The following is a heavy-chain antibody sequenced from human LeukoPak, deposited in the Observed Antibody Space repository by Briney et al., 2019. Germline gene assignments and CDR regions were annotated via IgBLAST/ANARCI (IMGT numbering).Heavy chain of an antibody. CDR3: ARDSGTTGEVKFDP. CDR1: GGSISSYY. J-gene: IGHJ5*02. D-gene: IGHD3-10*01. V-gene: IGHV4-59*01. Sequence: SETLSLTCTVSGGSISSYYWSWIRQPPGKGLEWIGYIYYSGSTNYNPPLKSRVTISVDTSKNQFSLKLSSVTAADTAVYYCARDSGTTGEVKFDPWGQGTLVTVSS. CDR2: IYYSGST.